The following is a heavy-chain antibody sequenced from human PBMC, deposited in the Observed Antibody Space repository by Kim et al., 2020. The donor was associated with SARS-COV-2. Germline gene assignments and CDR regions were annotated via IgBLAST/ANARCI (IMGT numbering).Heavy chain of an antibody. Sequence: GGSLRLSCAASGFTFSSYAMHWVRQAPGKGLEWVAVISYDGSNKYYADSVKGRFTISRDNSKKTLYLQMNSLRAEDTAVYYCARGPRGGLVNSSGYWY. CDR2: ISYDGSNK. V-gene: IGHV3-30*04. D-gene: IGHD3-22*01. CDR1: GFTFSSYA. J-gene: IGHJ2*01. CDR3: ARGPRGGLVNSSGYWY.